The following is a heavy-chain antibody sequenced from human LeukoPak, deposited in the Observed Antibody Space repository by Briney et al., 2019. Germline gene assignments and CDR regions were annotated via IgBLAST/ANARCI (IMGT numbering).Heavy chain of an antibody. Sequence: PGGSLRLSCAASGFSFNIYAMHWVRQAPGKGLEWVAVISDDGNNKYYGDSVKGRFTISRDSSKNTLFLQLNSLRVEDTAVYYCARSGKDYWGQGTLVTVSS. J-gene: IGHJ4*02. CDR1: GFSFNIYA. CDR2: ISDDGNNK. CDR3: ARSGKDY. V-gene: IGHV3-30-3*01. D-gene: IGHD2-15*01.